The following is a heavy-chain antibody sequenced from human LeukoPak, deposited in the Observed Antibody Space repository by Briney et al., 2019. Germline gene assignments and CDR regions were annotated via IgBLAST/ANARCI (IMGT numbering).Heavy chain of an antibody. D-gene: IGHD6-13*01. CDR1: GYSISSGYY. CDR2: IYHSGST. J-gene: IGHJ4*02. V-gene: IGHV4-38-2*02. Sequence: PSETLSLTCTVSGYSISSGYYWGWIRQPPGKGLEWIGSIYHSGSTYYNPSLKSRVTISVDTSKNQFSLKLSSVTAADTAVYYCARDQVGRTAAADCWGQGTLVTVSS. CDR3: ARDQVGRTAAADC.